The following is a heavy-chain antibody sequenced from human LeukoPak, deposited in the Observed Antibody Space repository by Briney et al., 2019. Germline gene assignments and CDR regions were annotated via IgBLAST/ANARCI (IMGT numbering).Heavy chain of an antibody. J-gene: IGHJ3*02. Sequence: GGSLRLSCAASGFTFSSYGMHWVRQAPGEGLEWVAVIWYDGSNKYYADSVKARFTISRDNSKNTLYLQMNILRAEDTAVYYCARRAQDAFDIWGQGTMVTVSS. CDR3: ARRAQDAFDI. V-gene: IGHV3-33*01. CDR2: IWYDGSNK. CDR1: GFTFSSYG.